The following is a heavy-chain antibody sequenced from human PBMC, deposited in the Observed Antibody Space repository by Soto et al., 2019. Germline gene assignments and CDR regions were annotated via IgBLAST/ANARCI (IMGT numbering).Heavy chain of an antibody. V-gene: IGHV4-59*01. CDR3: SRGGNRYSSTSYGVGGFDY. J-gene: IGHJ4*02. CDR1: PPHISISY. D-gene: IGHD6-13*01. Sequence: SETLRITCILYPPHISISYWSLIRQPPGKAMEWIGYIFHTGTTNYNPSLKSRVTISVDTSKNQFSLNLSSLTTADTAVYFCSRGGNRYSSTSYGVGGFDYWGQGTMVTGSS. CDR2: IFHTGTT.